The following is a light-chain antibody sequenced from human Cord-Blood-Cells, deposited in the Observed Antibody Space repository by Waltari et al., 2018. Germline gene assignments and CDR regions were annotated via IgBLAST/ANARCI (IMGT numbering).Light chain of an antibody. CDR3: QQRSNWPPFT. Sequence: EIVLTQSPATLSLSPGDRATLSCRASQSVSSYLAWYQQKPGQAPRLLLYDASNRATGIPARFSGSESGTDFTLTISSLEPEDCAVYYCQQRSNWPPFTFGPGTKVDIK. CDR1: QSVSSY. J-gene: IGKJ3*01. V-gene: IGKV3-11*01. CDR2: DAS.